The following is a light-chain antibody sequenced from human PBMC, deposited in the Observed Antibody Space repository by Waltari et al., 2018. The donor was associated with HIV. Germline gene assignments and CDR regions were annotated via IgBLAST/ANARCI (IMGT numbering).Light chain of an antibody. CDR1: GSDIGNYNL. Sequence: QSALTQPASVSESPGQSLTISCTGTGSDIGNYNLVSWYQQYPGKAPKLIIYEVNKRPSGVSSRFSGSKSGNTASLTVSGLQAEDEADYYCSSYAGSSTLWVFGGGTQLTVL. CDR2: EVN. V-gene: IGLV2-23*02. J-gene: IGLJ3*02. CDR3: SSYAGSSTLWV.